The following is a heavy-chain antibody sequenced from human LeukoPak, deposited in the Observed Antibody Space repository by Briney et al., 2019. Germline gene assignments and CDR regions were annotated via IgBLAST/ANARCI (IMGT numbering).Heavy chain of an antibody. D-gene: IGHD5-18*01. CDR3: TKGDTVMIRGIFDY. Sequence: GGSLRLSCAASGFTFSSYAMSWVRQAPGKGLEWVSGISGSGGATYYADSVKGRFTISRDNSKNTLDLQMNSLRAEDTAIYYCTKGDTVMIRGIFDYWGQGTLVTVSS. CDR1: GFTFSSYA. V-gene: IGHV3-23*01. J-gene: IGHJ4*02. CDR2: ISGSGGAT.